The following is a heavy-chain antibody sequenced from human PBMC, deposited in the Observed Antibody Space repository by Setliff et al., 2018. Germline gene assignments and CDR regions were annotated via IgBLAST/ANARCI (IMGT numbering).Heavy chain of an antibody. J-gene: IGHJ4*02. V-gene: IGHV3-30-3*01. D-gene: IGHD6-13*01. CDR1: GFTFSSYA. CDR2: ISYDGSNK. CDR3: AGGGHYSSSRSPLTH. Sequence: GGSLRLSCAASGFTFSSYAMHWVRQAPGKGLEWVAVISYDGSNKYYADSVKGRFTISRDNSKNTLYLQMNSLRAEDTAVYYCAGGGHYSSSRSPLTHWGQGTLVTVSS.